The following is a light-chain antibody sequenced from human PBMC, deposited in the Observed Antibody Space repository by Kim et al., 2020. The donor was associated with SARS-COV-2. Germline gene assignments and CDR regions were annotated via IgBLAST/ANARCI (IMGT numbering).Light chain of an antibody. J-gene: IGLJ2*01. Sequence: VALGQTARITCGGNNIGNKNVHWYQQKPGQDPILVIYRDTNRPSGIPERFSGSNSGNTATLTISRAQAGDESDYYCQVWDSSIGVFGGGTQLTVL. CDR3: QVWDSSIGV. CDR1: NIGNKN. V-gene: IGLV3-9*01. CDR2: RDT.